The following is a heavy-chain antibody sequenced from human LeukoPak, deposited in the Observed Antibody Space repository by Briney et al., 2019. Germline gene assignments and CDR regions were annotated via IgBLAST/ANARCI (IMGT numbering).Heavy chain of an antibody. V-gene: IGHV1-46*01. Sequence: ASVKVSCKASGYTFARYYIHWMRQAPGQGLEWMGIINPSGGSTRYAQKFQGRVTMTRDTSTSTVYMELSSLRSDDTAVYYCARGGYYDSSGSFDPWGQGTLVTVSS. CDR3: ARGGYYDSSGSFDP. D-gene: IGHD3-22*01. CDR2: INPSGGST. CDR1: GYTFARYY. J-gene: IGHJ5*02.